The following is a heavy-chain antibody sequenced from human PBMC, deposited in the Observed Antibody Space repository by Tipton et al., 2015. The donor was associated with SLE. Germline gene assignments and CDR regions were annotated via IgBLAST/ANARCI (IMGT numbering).Heavy chain of an antibody. J-gene: IGHJ4*02. CDR1: GFTFSSYA. CDR2: ISGSGDST. Sequence: SLRLSCAASGFTFSSYAMNWVRQAPGKGLEWVSAISGSGDSTYYADSVKGRFTISRDNSKTTLYLQMNSLRAEDTAVYYCAKGTGTSWRTGGGPVDYWAQGSLVTVPS. D-gene: IGHD2-2*01. CDR3: AKGTGTSWRTGGGPVDY. V-gene: IGHV3-23*01.